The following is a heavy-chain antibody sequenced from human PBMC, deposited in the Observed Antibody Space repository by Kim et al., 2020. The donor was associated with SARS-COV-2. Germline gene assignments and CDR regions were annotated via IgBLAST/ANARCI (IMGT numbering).Heavy chain of an antibody. J-gene: IGHJ5*02. CDR2: ISGSGGST. CDR3: AKSGLGIAARPLWFDP. D-gene: IGHD6-6*01. V-gene: IGHV3-23*01. CDR1: GFTFSSYA. Sequence: GGSLRLSCAASGFTFSSYAMSWVRQAPGRGLEWVSGISGSGGSTYYADSVKGRFTISRDNSQNTLYLQMNSLRAEDTAVYYCAKSGLGIAARPLWFDPWGQGTL.